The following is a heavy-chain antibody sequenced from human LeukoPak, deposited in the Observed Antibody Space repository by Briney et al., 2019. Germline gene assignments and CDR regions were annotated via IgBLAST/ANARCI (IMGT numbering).Heavy chain of an antibody. Sequence: GGSLRLSCAASGFTFSSYWMSWVRQAPGKGLMWVSQINSDGSATSCADPVKGRCTISRDNSKNTLYLQMNSLRSEDTAVYYCAKGGVTSYDHWGQGTLVTVSS. V-gene: IGHV3-74*01. CDR2: INSDGSAT. CDR3: AKGGVTSYDH. J-gene: IGHJ4*02. CDR1: GFTFSSYW. D-gene: IGHD3-10*01.